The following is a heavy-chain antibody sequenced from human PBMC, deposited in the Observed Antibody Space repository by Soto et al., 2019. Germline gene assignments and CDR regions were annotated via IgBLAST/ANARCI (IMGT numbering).Heavy chain of an antibody. CDR1: GGSINDYY. CDR2: GLRPDYT. Sequence: SDTLSLTCTVSGGSINDYYWSWTRQHPGKGLEWIAYGLRPDYTGYNPSLRNRVTISSDTSKNQFSLRLISVTAADTAVYYCVAGPVRAQSAYWGQGTPVTVYS. J-gene: IGHJ4*01. V-gene: IGHV4-59*01. CDR3: VAGPVRAQSAY.